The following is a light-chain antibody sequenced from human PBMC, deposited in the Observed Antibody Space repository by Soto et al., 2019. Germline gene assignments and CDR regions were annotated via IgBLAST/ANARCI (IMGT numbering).Light chain of an antibody. CDR1: TPNIGSNS. V-gene: IGLV1-51*01. J-gene: IGLJ3*02. CDR3: ATWDSSLKIGV. Sequence: QSVLTQPPSGSAAPGQRVTISCSGTTPNIGSNSVSWYLQVPGTVPKLLIYDTNKRPSGIPDRISGSKSGSSATLDITGLQTGDEADYYCATWDSSLKIGVFGGGTKLTVL. CDR2: DTN.